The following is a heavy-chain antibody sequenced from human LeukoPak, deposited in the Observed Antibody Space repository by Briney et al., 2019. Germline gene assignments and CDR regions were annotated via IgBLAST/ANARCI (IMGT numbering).Heavy chain of an antibody. Sequence: GASVTVSCKASGGTFSSYAISWVRQAPGQGLEWMGGIIPIFGTANYAQKFQGRVTITADESTSTAYMELSSLRSEDTAVYYCARDSYSGYDPSYGCHYWGQGTLVTVSS. D-gene: IGHD5-12*01. CDR2: IIPIFGTA. CDR3: ARDSYSGYDPSYGCHY. V-gene: IGHV1-69*13. CDR1: GGTFSSYA. J-gene: IGHJ4*02.